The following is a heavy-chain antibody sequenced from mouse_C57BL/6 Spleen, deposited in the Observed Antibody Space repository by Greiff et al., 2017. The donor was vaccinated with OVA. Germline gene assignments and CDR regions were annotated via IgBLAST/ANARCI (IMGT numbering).Heavy chain of an antibody. CDR1: GYTFTDYY. V-gene: IGHV1-26*01. D-gene: IGHD4-1*01. Sequence: VQLQQSGPELVKPGASVKISCKASGYTFTDYYMNWVKQSHGKSLEWIGDINPNNGGTSYNQKFKGKATLTVDKSSSTAYMELRSLTSEDSAVYYCAREGELGNYFDYWGQGTTLTVSS. J-gene: IGHJ2*01. CDR2: INPNNGGT. CDR3: AREGELGNYFDY.